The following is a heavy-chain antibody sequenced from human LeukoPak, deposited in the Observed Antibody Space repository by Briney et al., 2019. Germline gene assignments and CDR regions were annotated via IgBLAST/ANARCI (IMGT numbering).Heavy chain of an antibody. CDR3: ARKVEVWSGYYTHNWFDP. CDR1: GGSFSGYY. J-gene: IGHJ5*02. Sequence: PSETLSLTCAVYGGSFSGYYWSWIRQPPGKGLEWIGEINHSGSTNYNPSLKSRVTISVDTSKNQFSLKLSSVTAADTAVYYCARKVEVWSGYYTHNWFDPWGQGTLVTVSS. V-gene: IGHV4-34*01. D-gene: IGHD3-3*01. CDR2: INHSGST.